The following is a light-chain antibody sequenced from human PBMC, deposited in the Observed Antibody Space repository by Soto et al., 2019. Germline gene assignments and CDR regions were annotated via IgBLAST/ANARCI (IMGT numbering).Light chain of an antibody. V-gene: IGKV1-39*01. J-gene: IGKJ1*01. Sequence: DIQVTHSPSSLSASVGYRVTITCRTSQSISTYLSWHQQKPGKAPNLLIYAASSLHSGVPSRFSGSGSGTDFTLTISSLQPEDFAPYYCQQTYGTPETFGQGTKVEIK. CDR3: QQTYGTPET. CDR2: AAS. CDR1: QSISTY.